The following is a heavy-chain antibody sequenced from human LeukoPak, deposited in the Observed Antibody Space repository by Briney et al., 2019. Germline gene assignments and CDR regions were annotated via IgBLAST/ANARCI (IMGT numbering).Heavy chain of an antibody. D-gene: IGHD3-22*01. CDR3: AADPHGLDYYDRPLGDAFDI. CDR2: IVVGSGNT. Sequence: GASVKVSCKASGFTFTSSAMQWVRQARGQRLEWIGWIVVGSGNTNYAQKFQERVTITRDMSTSTAYMELSSLRSEDTAVYYCAADPHGLDYYDRPLGDAFDIWGQGTMVTVSS. J-gene: IGHJ3*02. CDR1: GFTFTSSA. V-gene: IGHV1-58*02.